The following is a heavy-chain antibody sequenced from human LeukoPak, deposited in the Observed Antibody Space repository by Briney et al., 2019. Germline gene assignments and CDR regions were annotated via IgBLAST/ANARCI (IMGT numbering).Heavy chain of an antibody. D-gene: IGHD3-9*01. V-gene: IGHV4-34*01. J-gene: IGHJ5*02. CDR2: INNSGST. Sequence: SETLSLTCAVYGGSFSGYYWSWIRQPPGKGLEWIGEINNSGSTNYNPSLKSRVTISVDTSKNQFSLKLSSVTAADTAVYYCARGGVLRYFDWLLFNWFDPWGQGTLVTVSS. CDR1: GGSFSGYY. CDR3: ARGGVLRYFDWLLFNWFDP.